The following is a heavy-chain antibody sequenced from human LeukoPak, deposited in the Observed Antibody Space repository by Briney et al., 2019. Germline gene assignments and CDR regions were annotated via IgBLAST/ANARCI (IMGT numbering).Heavy chain of an antibody. CDR1: GYTFTGYY. J-gene: IGHJ5*02. CDR3: ARVAGGRYCSSTSCYMRGWFDP. V-gene: IGHV1-2*02. Sequence: GASVKVSCKASGYTFTGYYMHWVRQAPGQGLEWMGWINPNNGDTHYAQKFQGTVTMTRDTSISTAYMELSSLRSDDTAVYYCARVAGGRYCSSTSCYMRGWFDPWGQGTLVTVSS. CDR2: INPNNGDT. D-gene: IGHD2-2*02.